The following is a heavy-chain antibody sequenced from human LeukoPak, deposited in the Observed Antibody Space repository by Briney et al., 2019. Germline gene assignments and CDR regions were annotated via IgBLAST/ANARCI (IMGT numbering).Heavy chain of an antibody. CDR2: INTDGSRT. V-gene: IGHV3-74*01. CDR1: GFSISSHW. CDR3: TRDHLIKVAGVEFDS. J-gene: IGHJ4*02. Sequence: GGSLRLSCAASGFSISSHWMHWVRQVPGKGLVWVSRINTDGSRTHYADSVQGRFTIARDNAKNTLYLQMNSLRSEDTAVYYCTRDHLIKVAGVEFDSWGQGTLVTVSS. D-gene: IGHD6-19*01.